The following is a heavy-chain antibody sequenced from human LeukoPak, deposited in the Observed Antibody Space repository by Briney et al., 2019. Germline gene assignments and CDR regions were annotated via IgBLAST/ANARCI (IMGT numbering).Heavy chain of an antibody. V-gene: IGHV1-69*04. CDR2: IIPIFGIA. CDR1: GGTFSSYA. D-gene: IGHD3-22*01. CDR3: ARDRSTKYYYDSSGYYFDY. J-gene: IGHJ4*02. Sequence: ASVKVSCKASGGTFSSYAISWVRQAPGQGLEWMGRIIPIFGIANYAQKFQGRVTITADKSTSTAYMELSSLRSEDTAVHYCARDRSTKYYYDSSGYYFDYWGQGTLVTVSS.